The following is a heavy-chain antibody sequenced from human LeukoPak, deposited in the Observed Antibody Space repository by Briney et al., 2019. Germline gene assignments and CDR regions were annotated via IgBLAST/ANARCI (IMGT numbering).Heavy chain of an antibody. CDR3: ARRTDYGADTDDH. CDR1: GFTFSFYG. D-gene: IGHD4-17*01. CDR2: IRFDGSDK. Sequence: PGGSLRLSCAASGFTFSFYGIHWVRQAPGKGLEWVAFIRFDGSDKYYADSVKGRFNVSRDNSKNALYMNMNSLRVEDTAVYYCARRTDYGADTDDHWGQGTLVTVSS. J-gene: IGHJ5*02. V-gene: IGHV3-30*02.